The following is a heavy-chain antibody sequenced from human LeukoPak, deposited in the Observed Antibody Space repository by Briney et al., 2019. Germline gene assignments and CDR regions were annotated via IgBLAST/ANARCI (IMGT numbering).Heavy chain of an antibody. Sequence: PGGSLRLSCAASGFTFSDYYMSWIRQAPGKGLEWLSHIRFSGTTTYYADSVKGRFTISRDNGKSTLYLQMNSLRVEDTAVYYFTRYRDSGNKVDYSGQGALVTVSS. J-gene: IGHJ4*02. V-gene: IGHV3-11*01. CDR2: IRFSGTTT. D-gene: IGHD1-14*01. CDR3: TRYRDSGNKVDY. CDR1: GFTFSDYY.